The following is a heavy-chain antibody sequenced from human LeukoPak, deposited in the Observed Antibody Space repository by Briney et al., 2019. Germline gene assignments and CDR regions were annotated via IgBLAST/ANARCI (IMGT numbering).Heavy chain of an antibody. CDR1: GFTFHDYD. Sequence: GGSLRLSCAASGFTFHDYDMSWVRQSPGKGLEWVSGVNWNGDRTGYADSVKGRFTISRDNAKKSLYLQMNSLRAEDTALYYCARRDYYGSGSPDFWGQGTLVTVSS. D-gene: IGHD3-10*01. CDR2: VNWNGDRT. CDR3: ARRDYYGSGSPDF. J-gene: IGHJ4*02. V-gene: IGHV3-20*04.